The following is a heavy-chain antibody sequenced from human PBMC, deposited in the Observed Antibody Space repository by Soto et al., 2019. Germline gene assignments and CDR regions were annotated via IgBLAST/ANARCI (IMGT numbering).Heavy chain of an antibody. Sequence: QVQLVQSGAEVKKPGASVKVSCKASGYTFTGYYIHWVRQAPGQGLEWVGWINPNSGGTNYAQKFQGRVTMTRDTSINTAYMELSRLTSDDTAVYYCARGGYSSSSGSDYWGQGTLVTVSS. CDR1: GYTFTGYY. J-gene: IGHJ4*02. CDR2: INPNSGGT. V-gene: IGHV1-2*02. D-gene: IGHD6-6*01. CDR3: ARGGYSSSSGSDY.